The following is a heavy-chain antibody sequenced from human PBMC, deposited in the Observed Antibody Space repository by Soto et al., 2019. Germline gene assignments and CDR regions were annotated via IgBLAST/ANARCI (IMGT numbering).Heavy chain of an antibody. CDR2: INPNSGGT. D-gene: IGHD6-13*01. CDR1: GYTFTGYY. Sequence: GASVKVSCKASGYTFTGYYMHWVRQAPGQGLEWMGWINPNSGGTNYAQKFQGWVTMTRDTSISTAYMELSRLRSDDTAVYYCARGSSSWYYYYYGMDVWGQGTTVTVSS. J-gene: IGHJ6*02. V-gene: IGHV1-2*04. CDR3: ARGSSSWYYYYYGMDV.